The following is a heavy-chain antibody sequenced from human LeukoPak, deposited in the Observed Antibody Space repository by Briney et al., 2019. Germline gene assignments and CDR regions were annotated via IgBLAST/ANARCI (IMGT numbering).Heavy chain of an antibody. CDR1: GYTFTSYG. J-gene: IGHJ5*02. V-gene: IGHV1-18*01. D-gene: IGHD5-18*01. CDR2: ISAYNGNT. CDR3: ARADTDGRSTRFDP. Sequence: ASVKVSCKASGYTFTSYGISWVRQAPGQGLEWMGWISAYNGNTNYAQKFQGRVTITADESTSTAYMELSSLRSEDTAVYYCARADTDGRSTRFDPWGQGTLVTVSS.